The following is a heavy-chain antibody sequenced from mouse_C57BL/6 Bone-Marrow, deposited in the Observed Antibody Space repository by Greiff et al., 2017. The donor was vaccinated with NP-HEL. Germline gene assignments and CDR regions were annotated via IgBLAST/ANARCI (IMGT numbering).Heavy chain of an antibody. D-gene: IGHD1-1*01. CDR1: GFTFSDYY. J-gene: IGHJ2*01. V-gene: IGHV5-12*01. CDR3: ARRGYGTLDY. CDR2: ISNGGGST. Sequence: EVMLVESGGGLVQPGGSLKLSCAASGFTFSDYYMYWVRQTPEQRLEWVAYISNGGGSTYYPDTVKGRFTISRDNAKHTLYLQMSRLKSEDTAMYYCARRGYGTLDYWGQGTTRTVSS.